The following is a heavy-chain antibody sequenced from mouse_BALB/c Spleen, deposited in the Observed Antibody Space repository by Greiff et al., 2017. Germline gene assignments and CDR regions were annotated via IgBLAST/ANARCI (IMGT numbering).Heavy chain of an antibody. V-gene: IGHV1-18*01. Sequence: EVKLVESGPELVKPGASVKISCKTSGYTFTEYTMHWVKQSHGKSLEWIGGINPNNGGTSYNQKFKGKATLTVDKSSSTAYMELRSLTSEDSAVYYCARDHYGSSYGFAYWGQGTLVTVSA. D-gene: IGHD1-1*01. CDR1: GYTFTEYT. CDR3: ARDHYGSSYGFAY. J-gene: IGHJ3*01. CDR2: INPNNGGT.